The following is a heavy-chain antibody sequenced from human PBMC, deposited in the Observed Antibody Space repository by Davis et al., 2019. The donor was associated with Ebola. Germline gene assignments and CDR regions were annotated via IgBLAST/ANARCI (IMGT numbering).Heavy chain of an antibody. V-gene: IGHV4-30-4*08. CDR2: IYYSGST. CDR3: ARAAISMVRGVPFDY. D-gene: IGHD3-10*01. CDR1: GGSISSGDYY. Sequence: PSETLSLTCTVSGGSISSGDYYWSWIRQPPGKGLEWIGYIYYSGSTYYNPSLKSRVTISVDTSKNQFSLKLSSVTAADTAVYYCARAAISMVRGVPFDYWGQGTLVTVSS. J-gene: IGHJ4*02.